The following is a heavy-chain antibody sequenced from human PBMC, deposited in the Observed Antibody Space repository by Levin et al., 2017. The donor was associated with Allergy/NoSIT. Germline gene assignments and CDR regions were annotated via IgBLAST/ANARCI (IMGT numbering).Heavy chain of an antibody. D-gene: IGHD5-12*01. CDR3: AKDDSGYDSWGGPFDY. V-gene: IGHV3-23*01. Sequence: GGSLRLSCAASGFTFSSYAMSWVRQAPGKGLEWVSAISDSGGYTYHADSVKGRFTISRDNSKNTLYLQMHSLRAEDTAVYYCAKDDSGYDSWGGPFDYWGQGTLVTVSS. CDR2: ISDSGGYT. CDR1: GFTFSSYA. J-gene: IGHJ4*02.